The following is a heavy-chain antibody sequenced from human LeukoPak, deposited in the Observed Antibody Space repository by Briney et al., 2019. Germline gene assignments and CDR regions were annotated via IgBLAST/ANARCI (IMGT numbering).Heavy chain of an antibody. V-gene: IGHV3-21*01. Sequence: GGSLRLSCAASGFTFSTYTMNWVRQAPGKGLEWVSSISSSSNNINYADSVKGRFTISRDDAMNSVHLQMNSLRVEDTAVYYCARGYQRPDYWGQGTLITVSS. CDR3: ARGYQRPDY. D-gene: IGHD2-2*01. CDR2: ISSSSNNI. CDR1: GFTFSTYT. J-gene: IGHJ4*02.